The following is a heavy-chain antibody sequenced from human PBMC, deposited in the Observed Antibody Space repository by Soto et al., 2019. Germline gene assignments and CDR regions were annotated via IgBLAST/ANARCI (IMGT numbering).Heavy chain of an antibody. CDR3: ARVCWRDFWRGYPAIHPIDY. Sequence: PSETLSLTCAVSGYSISSGYYWGWIRQPPGKGLEWIGSIYHSGSTYYNPSLKSRVTISVDTSKNQFSLKLSSVTAADTAVYYCARVCWRDFWRGYPAIHPIDYWGQGTLVTVSS. CDR2: IYHSGST. D-gene: IGHD3-3*01. V-gene: IGHV4-38-2*01. J-gene: IGHJ4*02. CDR1: GYSISSGYY.